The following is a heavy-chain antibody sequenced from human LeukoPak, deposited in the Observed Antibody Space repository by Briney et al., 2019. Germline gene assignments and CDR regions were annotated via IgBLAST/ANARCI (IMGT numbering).Heavy chain of an antibody. CDR2: IKSKTDGGTT. CDR3: TTRKNGYYYGSGSYSYYFDY. CDR1: GFTFSSFW. V-gene: IGHV3-15*01. J-gene: IGHJ4*02. Sequence: GGSLRLSCEGSGFTFSSFWMSWVRQAPGKGLEWVGRIKSKTDGGTTDYAAPVKGRFTISRDDSKNTLYLQMNSLKTEDTAVYYCTTRKNGYYYGSGSYSYYFDYWGQGTLVTVSS. D-gene: IGHD3-10*01.